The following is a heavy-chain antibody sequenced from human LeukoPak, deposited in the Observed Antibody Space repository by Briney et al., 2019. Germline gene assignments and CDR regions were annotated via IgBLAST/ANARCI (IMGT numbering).Heavy chain of an antibody. CDR1: GYSFTSYW. J-gene: IGHJ3*02. Sequence: GESLKISCKGSGYSFTSYWISWVRQMPGKGLEWMGRIDPSDSYTNYSPSFQGQVTISADKSISTAYLQWSSLKASDTAMYYCARPEYYYDSSGSPWAFDIWGQGTMVIVSS. CDR2: IDPSDSYT. V-gene: IGHV5-10-1*04. D-gene: IGHD3-22*01. CDR3: ARPEYYYDSSGSPWAFDI.